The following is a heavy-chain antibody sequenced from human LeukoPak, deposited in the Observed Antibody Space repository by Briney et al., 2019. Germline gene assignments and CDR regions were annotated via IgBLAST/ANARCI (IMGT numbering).Heavy chain of an antibody. Sequence: GGSLRLSCAASRITFNSYVMSWVRQAPGKGLEWVSGISGSGGSTYYADSVKGRFTISRDNSKNTLYLQMNSLRAEDTAVYYCAKNHGDYVYGAFDIWGQGTMVTVSS. CDR3: AKNHGDYVYGAFDI. V-gene: IGHV3-23*01. CDR2: ISGSGGST. CDR1: RITFNSYV. D-gene: IGHD4-17*01. J-gene: IGHJ3*02.